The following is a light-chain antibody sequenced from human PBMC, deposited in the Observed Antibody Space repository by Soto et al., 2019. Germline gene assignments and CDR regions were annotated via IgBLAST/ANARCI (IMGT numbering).Light chain of an antibody. Sequence: DIQLTQSPSSVSASVGDRVTMTCRASQGISTYLAWYQQKPGKAPKLLIFAASSLQSGVPSRFSGSGSGTEFTLTISSLQPEDFATYYCQQANSYPLTFXGGTKVDIK. CDR2: AAS. CDR3: QQANSYPLT. V-gene: IGKV1-12*01. J-gene: IGKJ4*01. CDR1: QGISTY.